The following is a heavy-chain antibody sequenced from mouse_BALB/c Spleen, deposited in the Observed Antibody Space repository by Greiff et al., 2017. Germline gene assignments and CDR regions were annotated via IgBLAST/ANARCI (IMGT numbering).Heavy chain of an antibody. CDR1: GFTFSSFG. V-gene: IGHV5-17*02. CDR2: ISSGSSTI. CDR3: ARGGYYVAY. Sequence: EVKLVESGGGLVQPGGSRKLSCAASGFTFSSFGMHWVRQAPEKGLEWVAYISSGSSTIYYADTVKGRFTISRDNPKNTLFLQMTSLRSEDTAMYYCARGGYYVAYWGQGTTLTVSS. J-gene: IGHJ2*01.